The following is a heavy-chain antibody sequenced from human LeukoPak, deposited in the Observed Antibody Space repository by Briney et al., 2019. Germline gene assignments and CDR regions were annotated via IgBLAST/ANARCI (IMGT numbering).Heavy chain of an antibody. Sequence: AGGSLRLSCAASGFTFSSYAMSWVRQAPGKGLEWVSAISGSGGSTYYADSVKGRFTISRDNSKNTLYLQMNSLRAEDTAVYYCANLYCSGGSCYSGYFDYWGQGTLVTVSS. CDR2: ISGSGGST. V-gene: IGHV3-23*01. CDR1: GFTFSSYA. J-gene: IGHJ4*02. CDR3: ANLYCSGGSCYSGYFDY. D-gene: IGHD2-15*01.